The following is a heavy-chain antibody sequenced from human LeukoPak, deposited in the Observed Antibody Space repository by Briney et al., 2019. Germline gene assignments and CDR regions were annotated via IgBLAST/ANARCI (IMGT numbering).Heavy chain of an antibody. D-gene: IGHD6-6*01. V-gene: IGHV3-11*04. Sequence: GGSLRLSXAASGVIFSNYYMSWIRQSPGKGLEWISYISSIGTTTYYADSVKGRFTISRDNSKNTLYLQMNGLGVEDTAVYYCAKDSSIAAPGRLGFDYWGQGTLVTVSS. CDR1: GVIFSNYY. CDR3: AKDSSIAAPGRLGFDY. J-gene: IGHJ4*02. CDR2: ISSIGTTT.